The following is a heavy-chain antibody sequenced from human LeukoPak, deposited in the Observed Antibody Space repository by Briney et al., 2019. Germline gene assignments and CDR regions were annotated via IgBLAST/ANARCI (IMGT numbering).Heavy chain of an antibody. V-gene: IGHV3-53*01. CDR1: GFSVRTNF. J-gene: IGHJ4*02. D-gene: IGHD3-22*01. Sequence: GGSLRLSCAVSGFSVRTNFMSWVRQAPGKGLEWVSVIYTGGGTDHADSVKGRFTISRDNSKNTLSLQMNSLRADVTAIYYCTRSGYRHPYHFESWGQGTLVIVSS. CDR2: IYTGGGT. CDR3: TRSGYRHPYHFES.